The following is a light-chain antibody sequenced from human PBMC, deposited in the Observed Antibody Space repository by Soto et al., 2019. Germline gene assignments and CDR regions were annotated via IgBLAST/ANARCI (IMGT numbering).Light chain of an antibody. CDR1: QSLNNW. V-gene: IGKV1-5*03. Sequence: DIQMTQSPSTLSASVGDRVTITCRASQSLNNWLAWFQQKPGKAPKVLIYKVSNLESGVPSRFSGSGSGTEFTLTISSPQPDDFATYYCQQYNSNPWTFGQGTKVEIK. CDR2: KVS. CDR3: QQYNSNPWT. J-gene: IGKJ1*01.